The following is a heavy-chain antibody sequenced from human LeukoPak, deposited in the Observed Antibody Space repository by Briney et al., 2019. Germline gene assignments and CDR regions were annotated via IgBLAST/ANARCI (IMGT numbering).Heavy chain of an antibody. CDR2: SFFSGST. Sequence: SETLSLTCTVSGGPISSYYWSWIRQPPGKGLEWIGYSFFSGSTNYNPSLKSRVTISLDTSKNQFSLRLNSVTAADTAVYYCARGGLSSGWYGWGQGTLVTVSS. V-gene: IGHV4-59*01. CDR3: ARGGLSSGWYG. CDR1: GGPISSYY. J-gene: IGHJ4*02. D-gene: IGHD6-19*01.